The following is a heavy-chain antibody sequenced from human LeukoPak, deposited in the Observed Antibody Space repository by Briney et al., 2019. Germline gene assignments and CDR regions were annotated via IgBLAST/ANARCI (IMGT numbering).Heavy chain of an antibody. D-gene: IGHD3-22*01. CDR2: VYYSGST. CDR1: GGSISSYY. J-gene: IGHJ3*02. CDR3: ARDLQAYYYDSSGYYVGGEFDAFDI. Sequence: SETLSLTCTVSGGSISSYYWSWIRQPPEKGLEWIGYVYYSGSTKYNPSLKSRVTISVDTSKNQFSLNLTSVTAADTAMYYCARDLQAYYYDSSGYYVGGEFDAFDIWGQGTMVTVSS. V-gene: IGHV4-59*12.